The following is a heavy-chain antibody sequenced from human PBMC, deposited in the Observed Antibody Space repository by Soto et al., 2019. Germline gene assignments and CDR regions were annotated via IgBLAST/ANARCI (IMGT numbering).Heavy chain of an antibody. V-gene: IGHV1-2*04. CDR3: ARESYYDSSGLDY. Sequence: QVQLVQSGAEVKKPGASVKVSCKASGYTFTGDYMHWLRQAPGQGLEWMAWINPNSGGTNYAQKFQGWVTMTRDTSISTAYMELSRLRSDDTAVYYCARESYYDSSGLDYWGQGTLVTVSS. D-gene: IGHD3-22*01. CDR1: GYTFTGDY. J-gene: IGHJ4*02. CDR2: INPNSGGT.